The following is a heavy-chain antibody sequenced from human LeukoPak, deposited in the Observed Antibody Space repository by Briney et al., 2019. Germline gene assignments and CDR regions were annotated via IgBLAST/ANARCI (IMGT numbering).Heavy chain of an antibody. CDR2: DSYSGST. CDR1: GGSISSSSYY. D-gene: IGHD2-15*01. V-gene: IGHV4-39*01. Sequence: SETLSLTSSVSGGSISSSSYYWGWIRQPPGQGLEWVGSDSYSGSTYYNPSLTSRVTISVDKSKNQFSLKLSSVTAAGTAVYYCARLCSGGSCYEEDYFDYWGQGTLVTVSS. CDR3: ARLCSGGSCYEEDYFDY. J-gene: IGHJ4*02.